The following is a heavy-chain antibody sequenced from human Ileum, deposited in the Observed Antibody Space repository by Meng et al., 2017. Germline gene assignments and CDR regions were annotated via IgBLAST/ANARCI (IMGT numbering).Heavy chain of an antibody. Sequence: GGSLRLSCAASGFTFSVFWMSWVRQAPGKGLEWVANIKKDGSEKYYVDSVKGRFTISRDNAKNSLYLQMNSLTAEDTAVYYCARDLVTSSSWYWSDAFDIWGQGTMVTVSS. J-gene: IGHJ3*02. CDR1: GFTFSVFW. CDR3: ARDLVTSSSWYWSDAFDI. V-gene: IGHV3-7*01. CDR2: IKKDGSEK. D-gene: IGHD6-13*01.